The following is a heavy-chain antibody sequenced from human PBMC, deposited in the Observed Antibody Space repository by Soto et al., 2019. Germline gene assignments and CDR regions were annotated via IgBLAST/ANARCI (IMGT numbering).Heavy chain of an antibody. V-gene: IGHV3-30-3*01. J-gene: IGHJ4*02. CDR2: ISENGDRQ. Sequence: GGSLRLSCTASGLTFTSSSFHWARQAPGKGLEWVAVISENGDRQYSTESVRGRFLISRDSSKNTVYLQMNSLRPEDTGVYFCARRLATTVSALGYWGQGALVTVSS. CDR1: GLTFTSSS. CDR3: ARRLATTVSALGY. D-gene: IGHD4-17*01.